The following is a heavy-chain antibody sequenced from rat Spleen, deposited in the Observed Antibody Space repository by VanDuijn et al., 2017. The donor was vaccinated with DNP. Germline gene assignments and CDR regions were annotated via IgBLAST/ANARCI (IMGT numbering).Heavy chain of an antibody. V-gene: IGHV2-63*01. CDR2: MWNDGDT. Sequence: QVQLKESGPGLVQPSETLSLTCTVSGFSVTTYSVSWVRQPSGRGPEWMGRMWNDGDTAYNSVLNSRLSISRDTSKNQVFLKMNSLKTDDTGTYYCTRDQDYYYDGGYYPTMDAWGQGTSVTVSS. CDR1: GFSVTTYS. J-gene: IGHJ4*01. CDR3: TRDQDYYYDGGYYPTMDA. D-gene: IGHD1-12*02.